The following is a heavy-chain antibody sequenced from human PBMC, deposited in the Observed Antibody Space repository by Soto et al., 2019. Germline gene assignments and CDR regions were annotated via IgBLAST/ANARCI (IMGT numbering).Heavy chain of an antibody. V-gene: IGHV4-34*01. Sequence: SETLSLTCAVYGGSFSGYYWSWIRPPPGKXLEWIGETTDRGNTKYAPSVESRVTISLDTSNNQLSLKVTSVTAADTAVYYCAREPRLLYYYDSSGYYRADDYDGMDVWGQGTTVTVSS. D-gene: IGHD3-22*01. CDR1: GGSFSGYY. CDR2: TTDRGNT. J-gene: IGHJ6*02. CDR3: AREPRLLYYYDSSGYYRADDYDGMDV.